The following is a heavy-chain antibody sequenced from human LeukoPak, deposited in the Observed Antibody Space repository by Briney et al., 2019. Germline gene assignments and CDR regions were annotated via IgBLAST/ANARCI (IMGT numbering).Heavy chain of an antibody. CDR2: IYPGDSVT. J-gene: IGHJ4*02. CDR3: ARHKGRAHVDY. Sequence: GESLKISCKASGYSFSTYWIGWVRQMPGKDLEWMGIIYPGDSVTKYSPSFQGQVTISADKSLSTAYLQWSSLKASDTAMYYCARHKGRAHVDYWGQGTLVTVSS. V-gene: IGHV5-51*01. CDR1: GYSFSTYW.